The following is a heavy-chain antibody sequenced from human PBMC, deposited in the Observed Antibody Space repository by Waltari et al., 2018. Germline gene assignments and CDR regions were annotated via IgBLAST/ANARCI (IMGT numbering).Heavy chain of an antibody. J-gene: IGHJ4*02. CDR1: GFTFSSSW. Sequence: EVQLVESGGGLVQPGGSLRLSCAASGFTFSSSWMSWVRQAPGKGLEWVANIKQDGSEKYYVDSVKGRFTISRDNAKNSLYLQMNSLRAEDTAVYYCARLGYSYGFDYWGQGTLVTVSS. CDR2: IKQDGSEK. D-gene: IGHD5-18*01. CDR3: ARLGYSYGFDY. V-gene: IGHV3-7*01.